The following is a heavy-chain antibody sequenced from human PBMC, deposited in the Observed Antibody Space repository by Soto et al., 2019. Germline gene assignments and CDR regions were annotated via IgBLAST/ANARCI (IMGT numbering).Heavy chain of an antibody. CDR2: ISANDVGT. V-gene: IGHV3-23*01. CDR3: AKAKNDYNWDNRPPFDY. J-gene: IGHJ4*02. D-gene: IGHD1-20*01. CDR1: GFTLRKYA. Sequence: PGGSLRLSCGASGFTLRKYAMTWIRQAPGKGLEWVSLISANDVGTYYAESVKTRFTISTDQSRNTVYLQMDSLRADDTAIYYCAKAKNDYNWDNRPPFDYWGQGTLVTVSS.